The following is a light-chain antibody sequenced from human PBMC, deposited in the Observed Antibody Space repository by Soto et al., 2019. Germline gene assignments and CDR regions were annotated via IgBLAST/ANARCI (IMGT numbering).Light chain of an antibody. CDR2: KAS. J-gene: IGKJ1*01. CDR3: QHYNSYSEA. CDR1: QSISTW. V-gene: IGKV1-5*03. Sequence: DLQSTQSPSTLSGSVGYRVTITCRASQSISTWLAWYQQKPGKAPKLLIYKASTLKSGVPSRFSGSGSGTEFTLTISSLQPDDFATYYCQHYNSYSEAFGQGTKVDNK.